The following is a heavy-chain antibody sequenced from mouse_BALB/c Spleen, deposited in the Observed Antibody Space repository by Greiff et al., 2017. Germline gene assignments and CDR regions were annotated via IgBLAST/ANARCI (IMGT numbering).Heavy chain of an antibody. CDR1: GFTFSDYY. D-gene: IGHD2-4*01. V-gene: IGHV5-4*02. CDR3: ASYYDYDFFAY. CDR2: ISDGGSYT. J-gene: IGHJ3*01. Sequence: EVKVVESGGGLVKPGGSLKLSCAASGFTFSDYYMYWVRQTPEKRLEWVATISDGGSYTYYPDSVKGRFTISRDNAKNNLYLQMSSLKSEDTAMYYCASYYDYDFFAYWGQGTLVTVSA.